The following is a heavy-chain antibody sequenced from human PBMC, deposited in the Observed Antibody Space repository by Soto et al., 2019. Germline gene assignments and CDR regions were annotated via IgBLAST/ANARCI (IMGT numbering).Heavy chain of an antibody. CDR2: IRSKAYGATT. CDR1: GFTSGDYV. J-gene: IGHJ6*03. CDR3: TRSPTYPYYMDV. D-gene: IGHD2-2*02. V-gene: IGHV3-49*03. Sequence: GGSLRLSCTASGFTSGDYVLSWFRQAPGKGLEWVSFIRSKAYGATTEYAASVKGRFTISRDDSKSIAYLQMNSLKTEDTAVYYCTRSPTYPYYMDVWSKGTTVTVSS.